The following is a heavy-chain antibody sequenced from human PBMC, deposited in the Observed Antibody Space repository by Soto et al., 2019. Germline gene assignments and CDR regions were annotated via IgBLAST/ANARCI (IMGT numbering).Heavy chain of an antibody. Sequence: SXKFSCEAYGGTFISYAISWVRHAPGQGLEWMGGIIPIFGTANYAQKFQGRVTITADESTSTAYMELSSLRSEDTAVYYCARTRTRGDWYFDLWGRGTRVTVSS. CDR2: IIPIFGTA. CDR3: ARTRTRGDWYFDL. D-gene: IGHD1-1*01. CDR1: GGTFISYA. J-gene: IGHJ2*01. V-gene: IGHV1-69*13.